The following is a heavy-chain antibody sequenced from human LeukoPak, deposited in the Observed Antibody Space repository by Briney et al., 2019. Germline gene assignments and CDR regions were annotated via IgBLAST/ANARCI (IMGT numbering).Heavy chain of an antibody. D-gene: IGHD5-12*01. V-gene: IGHV3-30*14. Sequence: GGSLRLSCAASGFTFSSYWMSWVRQAPGKGLDWVAVISYDGTDTSYADSVKGRFTMSRDSSKNTLYLQMNSLRVEDTAIYYCARGPSGYHNTGGQGTLVTVSS. CDR3: ARGPSGYHNT. J-gene: IGHJ4*02. CDR1: GFTFSSYW. CDR2: ISYDGTDT.